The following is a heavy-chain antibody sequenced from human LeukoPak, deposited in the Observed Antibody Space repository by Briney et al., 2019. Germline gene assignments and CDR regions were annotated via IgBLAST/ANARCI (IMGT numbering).Heavy chain of an antibody. CDR2: IYFGGST. V-gene: IGHV4-39*01. Sequence: SETLSLTCTVSGGSIRSSSYYWGWIRQPPGKGLEWIGSIYFGGSTYYNPSLKSRVTISVDTSKNQFSLKLSSVTAADTAVYYCAIHSISTGYYLFDYWGQGTLVTVSS. CDR1: GGSIRSSSYY. J-gene: IGHJ4*02. D-gene: IGHD3-9*01. CDR3: AIHSISTGYYLFDY.